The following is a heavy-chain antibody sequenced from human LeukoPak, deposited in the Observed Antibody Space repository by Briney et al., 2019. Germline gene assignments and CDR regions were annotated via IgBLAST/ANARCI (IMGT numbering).Heavy chain of an antibody. J-gene: IGHJ4*02. Sequence: GGSLRLSCAASGFTFSDYYMSWIRQAPGKGLEWVAHINQDGSEEHYMDSVKARFTISRDNAKNSLSLQMNSLRAEDTAVYYCARAYYDSSGYQHFDYWGQGTLVTVSS. CDR2: INQDGSEE. CDR1: GFTFSDYY. D-gene: IGHD3-22*01. V-gene: IGHV3-7*03. CDR3: ARAYYDSSGYQHFDY.